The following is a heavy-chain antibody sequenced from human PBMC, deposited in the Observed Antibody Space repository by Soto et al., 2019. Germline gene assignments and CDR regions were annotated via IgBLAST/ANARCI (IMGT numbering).Heavy chain of an antibody. Sequence: SGPTLVNPTQTLTLTCTFSGFSLSTSGVGVGWIRQPPGKALEWLALIYWDDDKRYSPSLESRLTITKDTSKNQVVLTMTNMDPVDTATYFCAHRSGYSSSWVFNWFDPWGQGTLVTVSS. V-gene: IGHV2-5*02. CDR3: AHRSGYSSSWVFNWFDP. CDR2: IYWDDDK. D-gene: IGHD6-13*01. CDR1: GFSLSTSGVG. J-gene: IGHJ5*02.